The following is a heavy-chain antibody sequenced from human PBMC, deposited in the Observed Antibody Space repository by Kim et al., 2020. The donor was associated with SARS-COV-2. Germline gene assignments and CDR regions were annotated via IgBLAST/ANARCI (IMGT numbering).Heavy chain of an antibody. D-gene: IGHD5-12*01. J-gene: IGHJ2*01. CDR2: IYYSGST. CDR1: GGSISSGGYY. CDR3: ARDATPGSYVDIVATTRGWYFGP. V-gene: IGHV4-31*03. Sequence: SETLSLTCTVSGGSISSGGYYWSWILHHPGKGLEWIGYIYYSGSTYYNPSLKSRVTISVDTSKNQFSLNLSSVTAADTAVYYCARDATPGSYVDIVATTRGWYFGPWGRGTLVTVSS.